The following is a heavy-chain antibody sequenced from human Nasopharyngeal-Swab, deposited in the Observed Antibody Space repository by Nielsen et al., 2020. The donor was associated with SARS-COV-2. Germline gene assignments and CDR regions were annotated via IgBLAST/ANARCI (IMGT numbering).Heavy chain of an antibody. D-gene: IGHD2-15*01. J-gene: IGHJ4*02. V-gene: IGHV1-2*04. CDR2: INPNSGGT. Sequence: ASVKASCKASGCTFTGYYMHWVRQAPGQGLEWMGWINPNSGGTNYAQKFQGWVTMTRDTSISTAYMELSRLRSDDTAVYYCAREGCSGGSCYSPYFDYWGQGTLVTVSS. CDR1: GCTFTGYY. CDR3: AREGCSGGSCYSPYFDY.